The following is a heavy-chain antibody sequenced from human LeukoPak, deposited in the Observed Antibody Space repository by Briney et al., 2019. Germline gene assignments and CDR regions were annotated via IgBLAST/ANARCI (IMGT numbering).Heavy chain of an antibody. J-gene: IGHJ5*02. V-gene: IGHV1-2*06. D-gene: IGHD1-26*01. CDR3: ARDSSGSYYVPTHWFDP. CDR1: GYTFTGYH. CDR2: INPNSGDT. Sequence: EASVKVSCKASGYTFTGYHMHWVRQAPGQGLEWMGRINPNSGDTNYAQKLQGRVTMTTDTSTSTAYMELRSLRSDDTAVYYCARDSSGSYYVPTHWFDPWGQGTLVTVSS.